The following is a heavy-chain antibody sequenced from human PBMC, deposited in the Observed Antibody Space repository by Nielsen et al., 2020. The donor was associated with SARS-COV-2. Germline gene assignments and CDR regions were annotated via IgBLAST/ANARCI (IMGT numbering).Heavy chain of an antibody. CDR3: AGPAS. Sequence: GESLKLSCVVSGFSFSDYSMSWIRQAPGKGLEWVSYISRSGSIIQHADSVKGRFTISRDNAKNSLHLQMDNLRVEDTAVYYCAGPASWGQGTLVTVSS. CDR1: GFSFSDYS. CDR2: ISRSGSII. J-gene: IGHJ5*02. V-gene: IGHV3-11*01. D-gene: IGHD2-2*01.